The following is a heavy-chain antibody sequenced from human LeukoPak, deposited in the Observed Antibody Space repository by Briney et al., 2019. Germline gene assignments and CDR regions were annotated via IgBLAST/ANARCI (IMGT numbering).Heavy chain of an antibody. J-gene: IGHJ3*02. CDR1: GGSISSYY. V-gene: IGHV4-59*08. CDR3: ARLPGSGSYYFDAFDI. D-gene: IGHD3-10*01. CDR2: IYYSGST. Sequence: SETLFLTCTVSGGSISSYYWSWIRQPPGKGLEWIGYIYYSGSTNYNPSLKSRVTISVDTSKNQFSLKLSSVTAADTAVYYCARLPGSGSYYFDAFDIWGQGTMVTVSS.